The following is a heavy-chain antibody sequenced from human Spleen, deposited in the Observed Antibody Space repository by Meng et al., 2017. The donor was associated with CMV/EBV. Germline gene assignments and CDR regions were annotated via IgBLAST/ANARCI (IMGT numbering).Heavy chain of an antibody. CDR2: ISAYNGNT. CDR3: ARLYDFWSGYYLDF. D-gene: IGHD3-3*01. V-gene: IGHV1-18*01. CDR1: GYTFTNYG. Sequence: KASGYTFTNYGISWVRQAPGQGLEWMGWISAYNGNTNYAQKLQGRVTMTTDTSTSTAYMELRSLRSDDTAVYYCARLYDFWSGYYLDFWGQGTLVTVSS. J-gene: IGHJ4*02.